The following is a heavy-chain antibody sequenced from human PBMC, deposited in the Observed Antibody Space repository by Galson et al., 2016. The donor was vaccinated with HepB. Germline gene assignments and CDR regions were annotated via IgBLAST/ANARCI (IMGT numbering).Heavy chain of an antibody. CDR2: IYHSGST. Sequence: ETLSLTCTVSGDSISSGNWWTWVRQPPGKGLEWIGEIYHSGSTTYNPSLESRVTISVDKSKNQFSLTLKSVTAADTAVYFRAKTVQLKRHFDSWGQGALVTVS. CDR1: GDSISSGNW. CDR3: AKTVQLKRHFDS. D-gene: IGHD1-1*01. V-gene: IGHV4-4*01. J-gene: IGHJ4*02.